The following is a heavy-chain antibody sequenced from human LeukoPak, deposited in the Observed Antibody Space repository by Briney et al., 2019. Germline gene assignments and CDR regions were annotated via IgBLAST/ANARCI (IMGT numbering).Heavy chain of an antibody. D-gene: IGHD3-9*01. CDR2: IYYSGTT. V-gene: IGHV4-31*03. CDR3: GRYSLYYSYAMDV. CDR1: GGSLSSGGYF. J-gene: IGHJ6*02. Sequence: SETLSLTCTVSGGSLSSGGYFWSWIRQHPGKGLEWIGYIYYSGTTYYNPSLKSRVTISVDTSQNHFSLRLSSVTAADTAVYYWGRYSLYYSYAMDVWGQGTTVTVSS.